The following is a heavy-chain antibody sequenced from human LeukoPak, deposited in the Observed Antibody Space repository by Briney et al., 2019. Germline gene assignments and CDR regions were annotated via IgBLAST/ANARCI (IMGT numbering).Heavy chain of an antibody. CDR2: INPNSGGT. D-gene: IGHD3-22*01. J-gene: IGHJ4*02. CDR1: GYTFTGYY. CDR3: ASTRDDSSGYHTEYIDY. V-gene: IGHV1-2*02. Sequence: AASVKVSCKASGYTFTGYYMHWVRQAPGQGLEWMGWINPNSGGTNYAQKFQGRVTMTRDTSISTAYMELSRLRSDDTAVYYCASTRDDSSGYHTEYIDYWGQGTLVTVSS.